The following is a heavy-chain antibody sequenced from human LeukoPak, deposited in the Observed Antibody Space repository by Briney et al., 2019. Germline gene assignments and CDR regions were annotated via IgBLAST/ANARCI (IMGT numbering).Heavy chain of an antibody. CDR3: ASSSGDPYYYGMDV. Sequence: ASVKVSCKASGYTFTGYYMHWVRQAPGQGLEWVGWINPNSGGTNYAQKFQGRVTMTRDTSISTAYMELSRLRSDDTAVYYCASSSGDPYYYGMDVWGQGTTVTVSS. V-gene: IGHV1-2*02. CDR2: INPNSGGT. CDR1: GYTFTGYY. D-gene: IGHD7-27*01. J-gene: IGHJ6*02.